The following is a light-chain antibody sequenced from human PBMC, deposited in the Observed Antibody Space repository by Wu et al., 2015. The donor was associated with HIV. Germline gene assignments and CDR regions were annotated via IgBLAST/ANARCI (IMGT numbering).Light chain of an antibody. CDR3: QQYNDWLFLT. V-gene: IGKV3-15*01. Sequence: EIVMTQSPATLSVSPGERATLSCRASQSVTDNVAWYQQRPGQPPRLLIYGASTRATGVPARFSGSGSGTEFTLTISSLQSEDFAIYYCQQYNDWLFLTFGGVPKVDIK. CDR1: QSVTDN. J-gene: IGKJ4*01. CDR2: GAS.